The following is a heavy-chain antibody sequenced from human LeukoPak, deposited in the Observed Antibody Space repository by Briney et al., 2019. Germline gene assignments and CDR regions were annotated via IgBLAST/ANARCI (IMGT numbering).Heavy chain of an antibody. J-gene: IGHJ4*02. Sequence: PGGSLRLSCAASGFTFSSYDMNWVRQAPGKGLEWVSYISSSGHIVYYADSVKGRITISRDNAKNSLYLQMNSLRAEDTAVYYCARENYYDYSGYYYLEYWGQGTLVSVAS. CDR1: GFTFSSYD. CDR2: ISSSGHIV. D-gene: IGHD3-22*01. CDR3: ARENYYDYSGYYYLEY. V-gene: IGHV3-48*03.